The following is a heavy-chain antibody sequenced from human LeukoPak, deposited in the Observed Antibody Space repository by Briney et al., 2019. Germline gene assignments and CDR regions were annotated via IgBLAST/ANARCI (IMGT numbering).Heavy chain of an antibody. CDR2: INSDGST. J-gene: IGHJ3*02. CDR3: AKDSLSAGTRAFDI. CDR1: GFSFSSTW. D-gene: IGHD6-13*01. Sequence: GGSLRLSCAASGFSFSSTWMHWVRQVPGKGLVWVSRINSDGSTIYADSVKGRFTISRDNSKNTLYLQMNSLRAEDTAVYYCAKDSLSAGTRAFDIWGQGTMVTVSS. V-gene: IGHV3-74*01.